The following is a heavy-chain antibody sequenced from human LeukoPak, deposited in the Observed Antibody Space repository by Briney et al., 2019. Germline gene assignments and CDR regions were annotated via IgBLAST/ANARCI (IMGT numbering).Heavy chain of an antibody. J-gene: IGHJ4*02. CDR2: IRSKAYGGTT. CDR3: WVCYYDSSGYCDY. V-gene: IGHV3-49*04. Sequence: QPGRSLRLSCTASGFTFGDYAMSWVRQAPGKGLEWVGFIRSKAYGGTTEYAASVKGRFTISRDDSKSIAYLQVNSLKTEDTAVYYCWVCYYDSSGYCDYWGQGTLVTVSS. CDR1: GFTFGDYA. D-gene: IGHD3-22*01.